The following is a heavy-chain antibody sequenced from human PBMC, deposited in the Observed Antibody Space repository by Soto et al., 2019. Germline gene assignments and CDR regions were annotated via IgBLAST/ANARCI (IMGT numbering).Heavy chain of an antibody. CDR1: GFTVSSNY. CDR2: IYSGGST. J-gene: IGHJ6*03. Sequence: EVQLVESGGGLVQPGGSLRLSCAASGFTVSSNYMSWVRQAPGKGLEWVSVIYSGGSTYYADSVKGRFTISRDNSKNTLHFQMTSLRAEDTAVYYCARYGSGTTRTYYYYYYMDVWGKGTTVTVSS. CDR3: ARYGSGTTRTYYYYYYMDV. V-gene: IGHV3-66*01. D-gene: IGHD3-10*01.